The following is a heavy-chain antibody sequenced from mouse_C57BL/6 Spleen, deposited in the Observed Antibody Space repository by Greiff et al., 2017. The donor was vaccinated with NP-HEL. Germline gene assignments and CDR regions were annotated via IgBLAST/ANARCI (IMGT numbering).Heavy chain of an antibody. CDR1: GYAFSSSW. V-gene: IGHV1-82*01. J-gene: IGHJ3*01. Sequence: QVQLQQSGPELVKPGASVKISCKASGYAFSSSWMNWVKQRPGKGLEWIGRIYPGDGDTNYNGKFKGKAKLTADKSSSTAYMQLSSLTSEDSAVYFCARDDGYYFPFAYWGQGTLVTVSA. D-gene: IGHD2-3*01. CDR2: IYPGDGDT. CDR3: ARDDGYYFPFAY.